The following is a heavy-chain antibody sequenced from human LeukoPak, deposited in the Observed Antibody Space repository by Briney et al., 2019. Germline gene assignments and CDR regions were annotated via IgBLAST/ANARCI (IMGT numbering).Heavy chain of an antibody. D-gene: IGHD2-2*02. CDR2: ISAYNGNT. CDR1: GYTFTSYY. CDR3: ATDPISFDY. V-gene: IGHV1-18*04. Sequence: ASVKVSCKASGYTFTSYYMHWVRQAPGQGLEWMGWISAYNGNTNYAQKLQGRVTMTEDTSTDTAYMELSSLRSEDTAVYYCATDPISFDYWGQGTLVTVSS. J-gene: IGHJ4*02.